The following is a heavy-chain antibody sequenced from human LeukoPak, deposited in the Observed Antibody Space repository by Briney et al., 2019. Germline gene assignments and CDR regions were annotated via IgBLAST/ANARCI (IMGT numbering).Heavy chain of an antibody. Sequence: ASVKVSCKASGYTFTSNYMHWVRQAPGQGLEWMGWINPNSGGTNYAQKFQGRVTVTRDTSISTAYMELSSLRSDDTAVYYCAREGMTTVTTFYYYGMDVWGQGTTVTVSS. CDR3: AREGMTTVTTFYYYGMDV. J-gene: IGHJ6*02. CDR1: GYTFTSNY. CDR2: INPNSGGT. V-gene: IGHV1-2*02. D-gene: IGHD4-17*01.